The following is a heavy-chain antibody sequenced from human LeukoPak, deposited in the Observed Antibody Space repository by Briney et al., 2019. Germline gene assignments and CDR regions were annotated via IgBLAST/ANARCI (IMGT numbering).Heavy chain of an antibody. J-gene: IGHJ4*02. CDR3: ARHGAEPSTRPDFDF. CDR1: GGSISGGGCY. V-gene: IGHV4-30-2*01. CDR2: IYHSGST. Sequence: KPSQTLSLTCTVSGGSISGGGCYWSWIRQPPGKGLEWIGYIYHSGSTYYNPSLKSRVTISVDRSKNQFSLKLSSVTAADTAVYYCARHGAEPSTRPDFDFWGQGALVTVSP. D-gene: IGHD6-13*01.